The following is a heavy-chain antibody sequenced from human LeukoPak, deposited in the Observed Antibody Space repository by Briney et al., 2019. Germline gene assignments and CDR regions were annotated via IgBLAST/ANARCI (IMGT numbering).Heavy chain of an antibody. CDR2: ISAYNGNT. D-gene: IGHD3-10*01. V-gene: IGHV1-18*01. Sequence: ASVKVSCKASGYTFTSHGISWVRQAPGQGLEWMGWISAYNGNTNYAQKLQGRVTMTTDTSTSTAYMELRSLRSDDTAVYYCARDRYYHGSGSYYGYWGQGTLVTVSS. J-gene: IGHJ4*02. CDR3: ARDRYYHGSGSYYGY. CDR1: GYTFTSHG.